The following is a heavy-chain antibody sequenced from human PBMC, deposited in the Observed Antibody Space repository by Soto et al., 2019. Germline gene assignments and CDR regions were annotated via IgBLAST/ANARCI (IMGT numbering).Heavy chain of an antibody. D-gene: IGHD6-19*01. J-gene: IGHJ4*02. Sequence: SETLSLTCTVSGGSISSYYWSWIRQPPGKGLEWIGYICYSGSTNYNPSLKSRVTISVDTSKNQFSLKLSSVTAADTAVYYCVRVGDSSGWYGIGIYYFDYWGQGTLVTVSS. CDR3: VRVGDSSGWYGIGIYYFDY. V-gene: IGHV4-59*01. CDR2: ICYSGST. CDR1: GGSISSYY.